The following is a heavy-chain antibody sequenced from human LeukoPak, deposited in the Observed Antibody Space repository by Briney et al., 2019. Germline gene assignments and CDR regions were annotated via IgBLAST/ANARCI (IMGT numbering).Heavy chain of an antibody. V-gene: IGHV3-7*01. CDR2: IKEDGSEI. J-gene: IGHJ4*02. D-gene: IGHD4-23*01. CDR3: ARDRGYSTFDY. Sequence: GGSLRLSCVASGFTFTTYWMSWVRRAPGKELEWVANIKEDGSEINYVDSVKGRFTISRDNAKNSLNLQMNSLRAEDTAVYYCARDRGYSTFDYWGQGTLVTVS. CDR1: GFTFTTYW.